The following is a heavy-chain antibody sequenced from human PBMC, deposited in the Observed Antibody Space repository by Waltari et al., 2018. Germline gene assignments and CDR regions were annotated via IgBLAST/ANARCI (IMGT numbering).Heavy chain of an antibody. Sequence: QLQLQESGPGLVKPSETLSLTCTVSGGSLSSSSYYWGWIRQPPGKGLEWIGSSYYGGSTFNNPSLKSRVTISVDTSKSQISLKLSSVTAADTAVYYCARKLLWFGEPLYYYGMDVWGQGTTVTVSS. V-gene: IGHV4-39*01. D-gene: IGHD3-10*01. CDR2: SYYGGST. CDR3: ARKLLWFGEPLYYYGMDV. J-gene: IGHJ6*02. CDR1: GGSLSSSSYY.